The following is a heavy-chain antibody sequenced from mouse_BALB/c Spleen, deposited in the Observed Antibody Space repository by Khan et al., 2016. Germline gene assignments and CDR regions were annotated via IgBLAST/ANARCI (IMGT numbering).Heavy chain of an antibody. V-gene: IGHV2-6-5*01. CDR3: AKGVWSYYFAFDY. CDR2: IWGGGST. J-gene: IGHJ4*01. CDR1: GFSLTDYG. Sequence: VQLQESGPGLVAPSQSMSITCTVSGFSLTDYGVSWIRQPTGKGLEWLGVIWGGGSTYYNSALKSRMSISKDKSKRQVLIKMRSLNTDDAAMYYCAKGVWSYYFAFDYWGQGTSVTVSS.